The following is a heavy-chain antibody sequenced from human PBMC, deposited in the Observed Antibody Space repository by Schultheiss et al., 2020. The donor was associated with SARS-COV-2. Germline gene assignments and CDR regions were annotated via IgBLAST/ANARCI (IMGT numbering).Heavy chain of an antibody. CDR1: GGSISSGGYS. V-gene: IGHV4-30-2*01. CDR2: IYHSGST. D-gene: IGHD3-16*01. Sequence: SETLSLTCAVSGGSISSGGYSWSWIRQPPGKGLEWIGYIYHSGSTYYNPSLKSRVTISVDRSKNQFSLKLSSVTAADTAVYYCARVPITSPAAYYFDYWGQGTLVTVSS. CDR3: ARVPITSPAAYYFDY. J-gene: IGHJ4*02.